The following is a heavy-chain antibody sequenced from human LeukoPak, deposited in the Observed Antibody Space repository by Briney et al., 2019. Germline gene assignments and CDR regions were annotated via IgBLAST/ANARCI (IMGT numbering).Heavy chain of an antibody. V-gene: IGHV3-9*01. CDR2: ISWNSGSI. CDR1: GFTFDDYA. D-gene: IGHD5-24*01. CDR3: AKDIRSRRDGYNSPGGNFDY. J-gene: IGHJ4*02. Sequence: TGGSLRLSCAASGFTFDDYAMHWVRQAPGKGLEWVSGISWNSGSIGYADSVKGRFTISRDNAKNFLYLQMNSLRAEDTALYYCAKDIRSRRDGYNSPGGNFDYWGQGTLVTVSS.